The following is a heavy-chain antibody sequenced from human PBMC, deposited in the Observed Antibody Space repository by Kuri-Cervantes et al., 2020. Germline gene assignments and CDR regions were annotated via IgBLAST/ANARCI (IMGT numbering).Heavy chain of an antibody. CDR2: IFGGGST. CDR1: GFTVTSNY. CDR3: AREGGSGDQWLPGLTQSYGMDV. J-gene: IGHJ6*02. D-gene: IGHD3-22*01. Sequence: GGSLRLSCAASGFTVTSNYMSWVRQAPGKGLEWVSVIFGGGSTYYADSVKGRFTISRDNSKNTLYLQMNNLRAEDTAVYYCAREGGSGDQWLPGLTQSYGMDVWGQGTTVTVSS. V-gene: IGHV3-66*01.